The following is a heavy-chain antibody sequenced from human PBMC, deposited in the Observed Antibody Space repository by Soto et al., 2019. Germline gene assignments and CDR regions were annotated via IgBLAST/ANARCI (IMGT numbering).Heavy chain of an antibody. D-gene: IGHD2-15*01. CDR2: IYHSGRS. V-gene: IGHV4-31*03. CDR3: VRGAPDSSCGI. J-gene: IGHJ3*02. CDR1: GDSITRGTYY. Sequence: QVQLQESGPALVKPSQTLSLTCTVSGDSITRGTYYWSWFRQLPAEGLEWIGYIYHSGRSYYNPSLKSRATLSVDTSKNQFSLSLTSVTAADTAVYYCVRGAPDSSCGIWGQGTMVTVSS.